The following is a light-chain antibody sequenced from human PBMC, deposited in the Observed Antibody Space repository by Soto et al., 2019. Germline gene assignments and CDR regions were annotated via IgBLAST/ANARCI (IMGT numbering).Light chain of an antibody. CDR2: EVS. V-gene: IGLV2-14*01. CDR3: SSYTSSGTLVV. CDR1: TSDVGGYNY. Sequence: QSALTQPASVSGSPGQSITISCTGTTSDVGGYNYVSWYQQHPGKAPKLMICEVSNPPSGVSNRFSGSKSGNTASLTISGLQAEDEADYYCSSYTSSGTLVVFGGGTKLTVL. J-gene: IGLJ2*01.